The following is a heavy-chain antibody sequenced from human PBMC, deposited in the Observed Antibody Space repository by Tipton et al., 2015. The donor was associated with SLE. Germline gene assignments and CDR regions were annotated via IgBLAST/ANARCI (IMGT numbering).Heavy chain of an antibody. Sequence: SLRLSCAASGSTFHNYWMHWVRQAPGQGLVWVSRLSTDGSVTTYADSVKGRLTISRDNAKNTLYLQMRSLRVEDTGIYYCARAPTISVAGTTDPFGMDVWGPGTRVTVSS. CDR2: LSTDGSVT. D-gene: IGHD6-19*01. CDR3: ARAPTISVAGTTDPFGMDV. CDR1: GSTFHNYW. V-gene: IGHV3-74*01. J-gene: IGHJ6*02.